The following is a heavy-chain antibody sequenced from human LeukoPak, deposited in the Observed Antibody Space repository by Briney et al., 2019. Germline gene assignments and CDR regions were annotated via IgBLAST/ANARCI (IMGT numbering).Heavy chain of an antibody. CDR2: INPNSGGT. D-gene: IGHD3-22*01. J-gene: IGHJ4*02. CDR3: ARDGGPDSSGYYYIGYFDY. Sequence: ASVKVSCKASGYTFTSYYMHWVRQPPGQGLEWMGWINPNSGGTNYAQKFQGRLTMTRDTSISTAYMELSRLRSDDTAVYYCARDGGPDSSGYYYIGYFDYWGQGTLVTVSS. V-gene: IGHV1-2*02. CDR1: GYTFTSYY.